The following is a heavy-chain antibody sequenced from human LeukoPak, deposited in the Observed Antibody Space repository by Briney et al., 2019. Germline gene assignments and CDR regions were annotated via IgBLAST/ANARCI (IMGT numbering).Heavy chain of an antibody. J-gene: IGHJ4*02. V-gene: IGHV1-2*02. CDR1: GYTFTGYY. CDR3: ARAGDYGHPQAPGIYY. Sequence: ASVKVSCKASGYTFTGYYMHRVRQAPGQGLEWMGWINPNSGGTNYAQKFQGRVTMTRDTSISTAYMELSRLRSDDTAVYYCARAGDYGHPQAPGIYYWGQGTLVTVSS. CDR2: INPNSGGT. D-gene: IGHD4-17*01.